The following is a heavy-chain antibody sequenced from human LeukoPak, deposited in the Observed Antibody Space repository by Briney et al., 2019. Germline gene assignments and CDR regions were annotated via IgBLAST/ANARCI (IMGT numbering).Heavy chain of an antibody. Sequence: PSQTLSLTCTVSGGSISSGSYYWSWIRQPAGKGLEWIGRIYTSGSTNYNPSLKSRVTISVDTSKNQFSLKLSSVTAADTAVYYCTTNGWYCLDPWGQGALVTVSS. D-gene: IGHD6-19*01. CDR1: GGSISSGSYY. CDR3: TTNGWYCLDP. J-gene: IGHJ5*02. CDR2: IYTSGST. V-gene: IGHV4-61*02.